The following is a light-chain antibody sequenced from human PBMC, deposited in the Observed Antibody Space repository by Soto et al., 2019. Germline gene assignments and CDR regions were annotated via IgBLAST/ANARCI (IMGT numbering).Light chain of an antibody. J-gene: IGKJ5*01. Sequence: IQLTQSPSSLSASVGDRVTITCRASQGISSYLAWYQQKPGQAPKLLIYAASTLQSGLPSRFSGSGSGTDFTLTSSSLQPEDFANYYCQQRNSYPITFGQGTRLEIK. CDR2: AAS. V-gene: IGKV1-9*01. CDR3: QQRNSYPIT. CDR1: QGISSY.